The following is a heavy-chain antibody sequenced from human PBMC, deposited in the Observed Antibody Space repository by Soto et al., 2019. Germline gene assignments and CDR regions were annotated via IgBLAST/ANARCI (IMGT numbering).Heavy chain of an antibody. Sequence: KPSETLSLTCTVSGGSVSSGSYYWSWIRQPPGKGLEWIGYIYYSGSTNYNPSLKSRVTISVDTSKNQFSLKLSSVTAADTAVYYCARGRTGTTWGQGTLVTVSS. CDR3: ARGRTGTT. J-gene: IGHJ4*02. CDR1: GGSVSSGSYY. D-gene: IGHD1-7*01. CDR2: IYYSGST. V-gene: IGHV4-61*01.